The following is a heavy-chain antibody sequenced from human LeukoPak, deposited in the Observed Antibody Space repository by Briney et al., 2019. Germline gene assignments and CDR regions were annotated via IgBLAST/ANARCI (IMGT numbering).Heavy chain of an antibody. CDR2: INHSGST. V-gene: IGHV4-34*01. Sequence: SETLSLTCAVYGGSFSGYYWSWIRQPPGKGLEWIGEINHSGSTNYNPSLKSRVTISVDTSKNQFSLKLSSVTAADTAVYYCARHQRGGWHGGYYFDYWGQGTLVTVSS. CDR3: ARHQRGGWHGGYYFDY. J-gene: IGHJ4*02. D-gene: IGHD6-19*01. CDR1: GGSFSGYY.